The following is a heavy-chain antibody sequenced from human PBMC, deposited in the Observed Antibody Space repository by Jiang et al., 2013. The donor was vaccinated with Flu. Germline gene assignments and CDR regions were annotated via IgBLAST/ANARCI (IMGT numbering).Heavy chain of an antibody. CDR1: GFTFSSYG. CDR3: AKEMVEIVVGGLGDY. CDR2: ISYDGSNK. D-gene: IGHD2-2*03. V-gene: IGHV3-30*18. J-gene: IGHJ4*02. Sequence: VQLLESGGGVVQPGRSLRLSCAASGFTFSSYGMHWVRQAPGKGLEWVAVISYDGSNKYYADSVKGRFTISRDNSKNTLYLQMNSLRAEDTAVYYCAKEMVEIVVGGLGDYWGQGTLVTVSS.